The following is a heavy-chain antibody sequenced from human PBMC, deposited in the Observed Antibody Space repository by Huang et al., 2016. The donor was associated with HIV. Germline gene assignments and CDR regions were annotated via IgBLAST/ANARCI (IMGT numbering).Heavy chain of an antibody. CDR1: GFILSNYG. D-gene: IGHD3-22*01. Sequence: VQLIESGGGVVQPGKSLRLSCATSGFILSNYGMHWVRQAPGKGLNWLAFILKDGMKKNYADSVRGRFTVGRDNGNNTLFLQMRSLGVDDTAVYYCARGDYYDSSGYHPGYFDYWGQGILVTVSS. V-gene: IGHV3-33*04. CDR3: ARGDYYDSSGYHPGYFDY. J-gene: IGHJ4*02. CDR2: ILKDGMKK.